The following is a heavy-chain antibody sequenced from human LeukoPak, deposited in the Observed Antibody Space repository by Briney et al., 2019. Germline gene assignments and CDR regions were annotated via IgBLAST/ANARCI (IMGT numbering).Heavy chain of an antibody. J-gene: IGHJ4*02. V-gene: IGHV3-23*01. Sequence: PGGSLRLSCAASGFTFSSYVMSWVRQAPGKRLERVSAISGSGRDTYYADSVTGRFIISRENSKDTLFLQINSLGADDTAVYYCAREANYYDSSGYSPPTLDFWGQGTLVTVSS. D-gene: IGHD3-22*01. CDR1: GFTFSSYV. CDR2: ISGSGRDT. CDR3: AREANYYDSSGYSPPTLDF.